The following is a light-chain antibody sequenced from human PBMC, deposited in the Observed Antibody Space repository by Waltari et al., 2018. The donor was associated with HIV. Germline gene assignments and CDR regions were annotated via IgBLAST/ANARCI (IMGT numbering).Light chain of an antibody. CDR1: QNIKTN. Sequence: DIQMTQSPSSLSASVGDRVTITCRASQNIKTNLNWYQQKPGKAPKVLIYGASNLKRGVPARFSGSGSGTDFTLSSSSLQPEDSATYYCQQGGGMPYTFGQGTMVEIK. CDR2: GAS. V-gene: IGKV1-39*01. J-gene: IGKJ2*01. CDR3: QQGGGMPYT.